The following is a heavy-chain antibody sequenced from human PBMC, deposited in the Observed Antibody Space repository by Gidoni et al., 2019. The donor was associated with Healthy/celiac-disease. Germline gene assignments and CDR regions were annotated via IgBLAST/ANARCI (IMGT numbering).Heavy chain of an antibody. Sequence: QITLKESGPTLVKPTQTLTLTCPFSGFSLSPSGVGVGWIRQPPGKALEWLALIYWDDDKRYSPSLKSRLTITKDTSKNQVVLTMTNMDPVDTATYYCAHTGIAVAGRAYYFDYWGQGTLVTVSS. J-gene: IGHJ4*02. D-gene: IGHD6-19*01. CDR3: AHTGIAVAGRAYYFDY. V-gene: IGHV2-5*02. CDR2: IYWDDDK. CDR1: GFSLSPSGVG.